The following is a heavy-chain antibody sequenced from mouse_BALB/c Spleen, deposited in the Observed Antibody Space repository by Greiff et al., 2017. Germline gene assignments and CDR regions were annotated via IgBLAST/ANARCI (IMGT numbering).Heavy chain of an antibody. J-gene: IGHJ1*01. Sequence: EVMLVESGGGLVQPGGSLKLSCAASGFTFSSYGMSWVRQTPDKRLELVATINSNGGSTYYPDSVKGRFTISRDNAKNTLYLQMSSLKSEDTAMYYCARGDYGSSYWYFDVWGAGTTVTVSS. CDR2: INSNGGST. CDR3: ARGDYGSSYWYFDV. CDR1: GFTFSSYG. V-gene: IGHV5-6-3*01. D-gene: IGHD1-1*01.